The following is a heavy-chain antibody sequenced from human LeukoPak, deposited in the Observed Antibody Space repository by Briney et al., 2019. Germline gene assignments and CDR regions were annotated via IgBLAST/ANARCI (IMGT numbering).Heavy chain of an antibody. Sequence: PSETLSLTCTVSSGSISSSSYYWGWIRQPPGKGLEWIGNIYYSGNTYYNPSLKSRVTISVDTSKNQFSLKLSSVTAADTAVYYCARDRRRCSSTSCYFEDDYYYYMDVWGKGTTVTVSS. CDR2: IYYSGNT. CDR3: ARDRRRCSSTSCYFEDDYYYYMDV. CDR1: SGSISSSSYY. V-gene: IGHV4-39*07. J-gene: IGHJ6*03. D-gene: IGHD2-2*01.